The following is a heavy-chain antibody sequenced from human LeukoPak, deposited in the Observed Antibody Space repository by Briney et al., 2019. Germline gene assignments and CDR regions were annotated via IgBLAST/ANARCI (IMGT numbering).Heavy chain of an antibody. CDR3: ARERDYDTYFDY. J-gene: IGHJ4*02. Sequence: GGSLRLSCAVSGFGVSSNHVAWVRQAPGKGLEWVSVRQPGNVSYYAHSVKGRFTTSADSSKNSLYLQMNNLRSEDTALYYCARERDYDTYFDYWGQGTLVTVSS. V-gene: IGHV3-53*01. CDR2: RQPGNVS. CDR1: GFGVSSNH. D-gene: IGHD3-22*01.